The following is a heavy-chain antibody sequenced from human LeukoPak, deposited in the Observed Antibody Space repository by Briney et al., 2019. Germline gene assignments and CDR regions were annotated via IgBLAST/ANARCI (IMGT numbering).Heavy chain of an antibody. CDR2: IIPILGIA. CDR1: GGTFSSYT. J-gene: IGHJ3*02. CDR3: AVLDIVVVPAARDAFDI. D-gene: IGHD2-2*03. Sequence: AVKVSCKASGGTFSSYTISWVRQAPGQGREWMGRIIPILGIANYAQKFQGRVTITADKSTSTAYMELNSPRSEDTAVYYCAVLDIVVVPAARDAFDIWGQGTMVTVSS. V-gene: IGHV1-69*02.